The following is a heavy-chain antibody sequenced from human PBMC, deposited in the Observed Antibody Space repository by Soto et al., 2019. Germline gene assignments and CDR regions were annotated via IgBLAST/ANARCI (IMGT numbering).Heavy chain of an antibody. CDR2: IYHSGST. CDR3: TGAYYDVSGYSLDP. V-gene: IGHV4-30-2*02. D-gene: IGHD3-22*01. Sequence: SETLSLTCAVSGGSISSGGYSWSWIRQPPGKGLEWIGYIYHSGSTNYNPSLKSRVTISVDTAKNQFSLRLSSVSAADTAVYYCTGAYYDVSGYSLDPWGQGTSVTVSS. J-gene: IGHJ5*02. CDR1: GGSISSGGYS.